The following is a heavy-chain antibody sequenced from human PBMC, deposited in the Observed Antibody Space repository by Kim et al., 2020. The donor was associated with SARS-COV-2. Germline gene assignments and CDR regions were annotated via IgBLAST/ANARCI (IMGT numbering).Heavy chain of an antibody. Sequence: GGSLRLSCAASGFTFSSYEMNWVRQAPGKGLEWVSYISSSGSTIYYADSVKGRFTISRDNAKNSLYLQMNSLRAEDTAVYYCARDLGEGYYYYGMDVWGQGTTVTVSS. V-gene: IGHV3-48*03. CDR2: ISSSGSTI. CDR3: ARDLGEGYYYYGMDV. J-gene: IGHJ6*02. D-gene: IGHD3-16*01. CDR1: GFTFSSYE.